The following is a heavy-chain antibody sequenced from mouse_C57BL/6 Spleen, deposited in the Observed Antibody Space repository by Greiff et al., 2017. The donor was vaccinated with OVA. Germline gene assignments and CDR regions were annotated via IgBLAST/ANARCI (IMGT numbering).Heavy chain of an antibody. CDR3: AIGAYYSNYGCAY. J-gene: IGHJ3*01. D-gene: IGHD2-5*01. V-gene: IGHV1-74*01. Sequence: QVQLKQPGAELVKPGASVKVSCKASGYTFTSYWMHWVKQRPGQGLEWIGRIHPSDSDTNYNQKFKGKATLTVDKSSSTAYMQLSSLTSEDSAVYYCAIGAYYSNYGCAYWGQGTLVTVSA. CDR2: IHPSDSDT. CDR1: GYTFTSYW.